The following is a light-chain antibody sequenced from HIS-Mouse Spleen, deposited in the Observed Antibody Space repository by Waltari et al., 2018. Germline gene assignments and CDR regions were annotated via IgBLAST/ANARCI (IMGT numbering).Light chain of an antibody. CDR1: NIGSKS. J-gene: IGLJ3*02. CDR3: QVWDSSSDHWV. CDR2: DAS. V-gene: IGLV3-21*03. Sequence: SYVLTQPPSVSVAPGKTARITCGGNNIGSKSGNWYQQKPGQAPVLVVYDASDRPSGIPERFSGSNSGNTATLTISRVEAGDEADYYCQVWDSSSDHWVFGGGTKLTVL.